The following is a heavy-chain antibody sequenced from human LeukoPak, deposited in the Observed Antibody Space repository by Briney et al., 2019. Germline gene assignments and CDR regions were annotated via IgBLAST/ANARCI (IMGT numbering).Heavy chain of an antibody. J-gene: IGHJ4*02. CDR1: GYNFTGNY. D-gene: IGHD1-26*01. CDR2: INPKSGGT. CDR3: ARGGPGPNSGSYSRHDH. V-gene: IGHV1-2*02. Sequence: GASVKVSCKASGYNFTGNYMHWVRQAPGQGLEWMGWINPKSGGTNYAQNFQGRVTMTRDTSISTAYMEMSRLRSDDTAVYYCARGGPGPNSGSYSRHDHWGQGTLVTVSS.